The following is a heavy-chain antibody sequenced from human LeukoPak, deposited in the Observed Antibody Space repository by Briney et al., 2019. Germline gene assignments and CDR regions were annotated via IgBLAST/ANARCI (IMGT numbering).Heavy chain of an antibody. CDR3: ARDRGAYCGGDCYWNWFDP. CDR1: VDTFTSDG. J-gene: IGHJ5*02. CDR2: ISAYNGNT. Sequence: ASLKGSCKASVDTFTSDGITWVRHAPGQGLEWMGWISAYNGNTNYAQKLQGRVTITTDTSTSTAYMGLRRVGSDETAVYYCARDRGAYCGGDCYWNWFDPWGQGTLVTVSS. D-gene: IGHD2-21*02. V-gene: IGHV1-18*01.